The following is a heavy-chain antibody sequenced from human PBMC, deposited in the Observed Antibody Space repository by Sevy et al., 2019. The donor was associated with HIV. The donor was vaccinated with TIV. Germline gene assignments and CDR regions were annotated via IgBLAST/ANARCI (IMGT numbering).Heavy chain of an antibody. CDR1: GFTFSTYS. Sequence: GGSLRLSCAASGFTFSTYSMSWVRQAPGKGLEGVSLISRNSTFRYYADSVKGRFSISRDNAKDSMHLQMNSLRVEDTAIYYCVRDSSGFQWGQGILVTVSS. CDR3: VRDSSGFQ. V-gene: IGHV3-21*04. CDR2: ISRNSTFR. D-gene: IGHD3-22*01. J-gene: IGHJ4*02.